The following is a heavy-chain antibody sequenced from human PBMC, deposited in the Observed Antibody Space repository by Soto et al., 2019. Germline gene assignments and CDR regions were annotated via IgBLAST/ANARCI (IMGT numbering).Heavy chain of an antibody. D-gene: IGHD2-15*01. V-gene: IGHV3-21*01. CDR2: ISSSSSYI. CDR3: ARDLLAGDAFDI. Sequence: EVQLVESGGGLVKPGGSLRLSCAASGFTFSSYSMNWVRQAPGKGLEWVSSISSSSSYIYYADSVKGRFTISSDNAKNSLYLQMNSLRAEDTAVYYCARDLLAGDAFDIWGQGTMVTVSS. J-gene: IGHJ3*02. CDR1: GFTFSSYS.